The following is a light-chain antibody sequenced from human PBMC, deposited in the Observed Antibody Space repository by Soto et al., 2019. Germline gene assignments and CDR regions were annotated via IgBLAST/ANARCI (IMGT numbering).Light chain of an antibody. J-gene: IGLJ2*01. CDR1: SSNIGSNT. V-gene: IGLV1-44*01. CDR2: SNS. CDR3: SAWDDSLNGVL. Sequence: QPVLTQPSSASGTPGQRVTISCSGSSSNIGSNTVNWYQQLPGTAPKLLIYSNSQRPSGVPDRFSGSKSGTSVSLAISGLQSEDEADYYCSAWDDSLNGVLFGGGTKLTVL.